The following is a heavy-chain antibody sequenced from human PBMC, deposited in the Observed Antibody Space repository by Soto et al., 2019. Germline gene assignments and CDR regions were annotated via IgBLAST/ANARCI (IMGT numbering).Heavy chain of an antibody. Sequence: EVQLLDSGGGLVQPGGSLRLSCAASGFIFNNYDMNWVRLAPGKGLXXXXXXSGSGGATXYXXSVXGRFTISRDNSKXXXXXXXXXXXXXXXXXXXXXXXXXXXXXXXXXXXXXXYWGQGTAVTVSS. CDR1: GFIFNNYD. CDR3: XXXXXXXXXXXXXXXXXXY. V-gene: IGHV3-23*01. J-gene: IGHJ4*02. CDR2: XSGSGGAT.